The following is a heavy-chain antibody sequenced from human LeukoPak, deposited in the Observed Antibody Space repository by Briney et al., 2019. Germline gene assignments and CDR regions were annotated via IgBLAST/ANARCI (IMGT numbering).Heavy chain of an antibody. CDR3: AKHSGSYFIYYVDS. D-gene: IGHD1-26*01. CDR2: ISGSGYNT. V-gene: IGHV3-23*01. Sequence: GGSLRLSCAASGFTFSSYGMSWIRQAPGKGLEWVATISGSGYNTYYADSVKGRFTISRDNSANTLFLHMSSLRAEDTALYYCAKHSGSYFIYYVDSWGQGTLVTVSS. CDR1: GFTFSSYG. J-gene: IGHJ4*02.